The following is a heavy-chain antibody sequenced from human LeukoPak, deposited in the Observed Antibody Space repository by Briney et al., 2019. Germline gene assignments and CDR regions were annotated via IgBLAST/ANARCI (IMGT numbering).Heavy chain of an antibody. V-gene: IGHV1-46*01. CDR1: GYTFTSYY. J-gene: IGHJ4*02. D-gene: IGHD2-2*01. Sequence: ASVTVSCKASGYTFTSYYMHWVRQAPGQGLEWMGIINPSGGSTSYAQKFQGRVTMTRDTSASTAYMELSSLRSEDTAVYYCATSLGYCSSTSCYEMGYWGQGTLVTVSS. CDR3: ATSLGYCSSTSCYEMGY. CDR2: INPSGGST.